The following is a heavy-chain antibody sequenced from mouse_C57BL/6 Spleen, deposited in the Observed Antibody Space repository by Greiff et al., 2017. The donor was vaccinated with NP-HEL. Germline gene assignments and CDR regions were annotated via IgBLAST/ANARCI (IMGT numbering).Heavy chain of an antibody. V-gene: IGHV5-12*01. CDR2: ISNGGGST. CDR3: ARGDY. J-gene: IGHJ4*01. CDR1: GFTFTDYY. Sequence: EVKLMESGGGLVQPGGSLKLSCAASGFTFTDYYMYWVRQTPEKRLEWVAYISNGGGSTYYPDTVKGRFTISRENAKNTLYLQMSRLKSEDTAMYYCARGDYWGQGTSVTVSS.